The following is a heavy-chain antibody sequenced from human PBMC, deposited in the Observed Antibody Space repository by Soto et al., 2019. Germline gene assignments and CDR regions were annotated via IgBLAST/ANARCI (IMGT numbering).Heavy chain of an antibody. D-gene: IGHD3-22*01. Sequence: GASVNVSCKASGYTFTSYYIPWVRQAPVQGLEWMGIINPSGGSTSYAQKFQGRVTMTRDTCTSTVYVELSSLRSEDTAVYYCAREGVGYYYDSSGSNGAFDIWGQGTMVNVSS. V-gene: IGHV1-46*01. CDR3: AREGVGYYYDSSGSNGAFDI. J-gene: IGHJ3*02. CDR2: INPSGGST. CDR1: GYTFTSYY.